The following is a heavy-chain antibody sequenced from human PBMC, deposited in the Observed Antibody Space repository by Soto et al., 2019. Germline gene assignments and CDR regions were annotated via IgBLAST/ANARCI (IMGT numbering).Heavy chain of an antibody. Sequence: EVQVSESGGGLVQPGGSLRLSCATSGFTFSNYPMNWVRQAPGKGLEWVSGISAGGDRTYYADSVKGRFTIFRDNSKNSVSLRMNSLRVEDPAVYYCATRVWGQGTLVTVSS. CDR3: ATRV. CDR2: ISAGGDRT. CDR1: GFTFSNYP. V-gene: IGHV3-23*01. J-gene: IGHJ4*02.